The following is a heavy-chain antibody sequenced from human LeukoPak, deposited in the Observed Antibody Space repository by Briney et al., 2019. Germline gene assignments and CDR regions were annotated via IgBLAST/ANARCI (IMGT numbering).Heavy chain of an antibody. CDR1: GGSISSGGYY. CDR3: AVRDGYNLDY. Sequence: PSETLSLTCTVSGGSISSGGYYWRWLRQHPGKGLEWIGYIYYSGSTYYNPSLKSRVTISVDTSKNQFSLKLSSVTAADTAVYYCAVRDGYNLDYWGQGTLVTVSS. J-gene: IGHJ4*02. CDR2: IYYSGST. D-gene: IGHD5-24*01. V-gene: IGHV4-31*03.